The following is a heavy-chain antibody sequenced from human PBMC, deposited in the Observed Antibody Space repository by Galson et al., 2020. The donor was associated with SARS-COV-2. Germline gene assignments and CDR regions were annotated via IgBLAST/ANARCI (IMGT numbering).Heavy chain of an antibody. CDR3: ARWGVRSGYFCFDY. D-gene: IGHD3-22*01. CDR2: IPYDGSSK. Sequence: GGSLRLSCAASGFTFNTYAMHWVRQTPGKGLEWVAVIPYDGSSKYYADSVKGRFTISRDNSKNTLYLQMNSLRPEDTAVYYCARWGVRSGYFCFDYWGQGTLVTVSS. CDR1: GFTFNTYA. V-gene: IGHV3-30*01. J-gene: IGHJ4*02.